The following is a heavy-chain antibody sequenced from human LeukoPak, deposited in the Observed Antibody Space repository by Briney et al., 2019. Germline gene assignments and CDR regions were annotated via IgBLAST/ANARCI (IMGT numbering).Heavy chain of an antibody. CDR2: INPNSGGT. Sequence: GSVKVSCKASGYTFTDYFMNWVRQAPGQGLEWMGWINPNSGGTNYAQKFQGRVTMTRDTSISTAYMELRSLRSDDTAVYYCARENYDFWSAHNSWFDPWGQGTLVTVSS. CDR3: ARENYDFWSAHNSWFDP. V-gene: IGHV1-2*02. J-gene: IGHJ5*02. CDR1: GYTFTDYF. D-gene: IGHD3-3*01.